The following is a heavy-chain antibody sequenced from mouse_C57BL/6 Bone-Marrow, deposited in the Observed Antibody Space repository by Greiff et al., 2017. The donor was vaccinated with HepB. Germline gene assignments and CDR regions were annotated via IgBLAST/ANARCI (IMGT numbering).Heavy chain of an antibody. CDR3: ARSCYYGSSLYYFDY. D-gene: IGHD1-1*01. J-gene: IGHJ2*01. CDR2: IDPSDSYT. CDR1: GYTFTSYW. V-gene: IGHV1-69*01. Sequence: QVQLKQPGAELVMPGASVKLSCKASGYTFTSYWMHWVKQRPGQGLEWIGEIDPSDSYTNYNQKFKGKSTLTVDKSSSTAYMQLSSLTSEDSAVYYCARSCYYGSSLYYFDYWGQGTTLTVSS.